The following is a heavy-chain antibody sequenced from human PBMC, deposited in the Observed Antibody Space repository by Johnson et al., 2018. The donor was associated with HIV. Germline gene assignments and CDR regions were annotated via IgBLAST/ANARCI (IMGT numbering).Heavy chain of an antibody. CDR1: GFTFSSYA. Sequence: VHLVESGGGVVRPGGSLRLSCAASGFTFSSYAMSWVRQAPGKGLEWVSAISGSGGSTYYADSVKGRFTISRDNSKNTLYLQMNSLRAEDTAVYYCASTGYSSGWYWDAFDIWGQGTMVTVSS. D-gene: IGHD6-19*01. V-gene: IGHV3-23*04. J-gene: IGHJ3*02. CDR2: ISGSGGST. CDR3: ASTGYSSGWYWDAFDI.